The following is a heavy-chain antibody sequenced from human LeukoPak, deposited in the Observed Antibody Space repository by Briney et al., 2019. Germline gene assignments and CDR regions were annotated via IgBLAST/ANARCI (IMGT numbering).Heavy chain of an antibody. J-gene: IGHJ4*02. V-gene: IGHV3-11*01. Sequence: PGGSLRLPCAASGFTFSDYYMSWIRQAPGKGLEWVSYISSSGSTIYYADSVKGRFTISRDNAKNSLYLQMNSLRAEDTAVYYCARDDTPLCGGDCFTDYWGQGTLVTVSS. CDR1: GFTFSDYY. CDR2: ISSSGSTI. CDR3: ARDDTPLCGGDCFTDY. D-gene: IGHD2-21*02.